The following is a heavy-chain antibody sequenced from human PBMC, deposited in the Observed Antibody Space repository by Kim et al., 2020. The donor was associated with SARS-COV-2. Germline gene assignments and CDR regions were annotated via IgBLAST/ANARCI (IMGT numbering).Heavy chain of an antibody. J-gene: IGHJ4*02. Sequence: VKGRFTISRDNAKNSLYLQMNSLRAEDTAVYYCARDSKWDIVATEGYFDYWGQGTLVTVSS. CDR3: ARDSKWDIVATEGYFDY. V-gene: IGHV3-21*01. D-gene: IGHD5-12*01.